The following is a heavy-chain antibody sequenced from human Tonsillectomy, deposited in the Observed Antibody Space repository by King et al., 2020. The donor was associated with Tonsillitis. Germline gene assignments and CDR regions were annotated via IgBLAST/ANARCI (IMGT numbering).Heavy chain of an antibody. Sequence: QLVQSGGGLVQPGGSLRLSCAASGFTFSDHYMDWMRQAPGKGLEWIGRIRNKAYSYTIEYAASVKGRFTISRDDSQNSLFLQMNSLKTDDTAVYFCARGMRIHLNVFPDYWGQGTPVTVSS. D-gene: IGHD2/OR15-2a*01. V-gene: IGHV3-72*01. CDR2: IRNKAYSYTI. CDR1: GFTFSDHY. J-gene: IGHJ4*02. CDR3: ARGMRIHLNVFPDY.